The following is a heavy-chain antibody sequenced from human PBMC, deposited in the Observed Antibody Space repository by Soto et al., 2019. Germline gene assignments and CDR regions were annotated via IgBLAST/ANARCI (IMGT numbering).Heavy chain of an antibody. CDR2: INRDANDI. D-gene: IGHD3-10*02. V-gene: IGHV3-74*01. CDR1: RGAFGDYW. J-gene: IGHJ5*01. Sequence: EVQLVESGGGLVQPGGSLRLSCEASRGAFGDYWMHWVRQAPGKGLVWVSRINRDANDIIYADSVKGRFTASRDNAKNIVFLQMNRLRVEDTAVYYGARDVPHNGFDSWGQGTLVTVSS. CDR3: ARDVPHNGFDS.